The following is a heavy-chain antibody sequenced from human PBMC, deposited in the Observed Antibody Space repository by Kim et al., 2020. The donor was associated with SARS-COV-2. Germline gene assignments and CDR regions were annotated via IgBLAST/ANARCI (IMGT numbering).Heavy chain of an antibody. J-gene: IGHJ4*02. CDR3: AKGGPRYYDILTGYYSWVSFDY. CDR2: ISGSGGST. D-gene: IGHD3-9*01. CDR1: GFTFSSYA. Sequence: GGSLRLSCAASGFTFSSYAMSWVRQAPGKGLEWVSAISGSGGSTYYADSVKGRFTISRDNSKNTLYLQMNSLRAEDTAVYYCAKGGPRYYDILTGYYSWVSFDYWGQGTLVTVSS. V-gene: IGHV3-23*01.